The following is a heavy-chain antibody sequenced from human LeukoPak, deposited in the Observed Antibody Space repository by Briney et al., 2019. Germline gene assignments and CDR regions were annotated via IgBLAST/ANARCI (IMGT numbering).Heavy chain of an antibody. D-gene: IGHD2-8*01. CDR3: ARDFNGEGHFDY. CDR1: GYTFTGYY. J-gene: IGHJ4*02. CDR2: INPNSGGT. Sequence: ASVKVSCKASGYTFTGYYMHWVRQAPGQGLEWMGWINPNSGGTNCAQKFQGRVTMTRDTSISTAYMELSGLRSDDTAVYYCARDFNGEGHFDYWGQGTLVTVSS. V-gene: IGHV1-2*02.